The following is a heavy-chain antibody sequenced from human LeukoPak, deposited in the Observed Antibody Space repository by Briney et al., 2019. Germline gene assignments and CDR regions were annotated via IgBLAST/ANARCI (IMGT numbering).Heavy chain of an antibody. J-gene: IGHJ4*02. V-gene: IGHV1-8*01. CDR3: ARHPYCGGDCYSPLDY. D-gene: IGHD2-21*02. Sequence: ASVNVSCKASGYTFTSYDINWVRQATGQGLEWMGWMNPNSGNTGYAQKFQGRVTMTRNTSISTAYMELRSLRSDDTAVYYCARHPYCGGDCYSPLDYWGQGTLVTVSS. CDR1: GYTFTSYD. CDR2: MNPNSGNT.